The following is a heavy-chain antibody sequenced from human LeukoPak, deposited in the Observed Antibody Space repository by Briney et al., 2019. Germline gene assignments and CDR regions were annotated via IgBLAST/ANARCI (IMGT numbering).Heavy chain of an antibody. J-gene: IGHJ4*02. V-gene: IGHV4-39*07. CDR2: IYYSGST. D-gene: IGHD2-21*02. CDR1: GGSISSSSYY. CDR3: ARDWAYCGGDCYPGAFDY. Sequence: PSETLSLTCTVSGGSISSSSYYWGWIRQPPGKGLEWIGSIYYSGSTYYNPSLKSRVTISVDTSKNQFSLKLSSVTAADTAVYYCARDWAYCGGDCYPGAFDYWGLGSLVTVSS.